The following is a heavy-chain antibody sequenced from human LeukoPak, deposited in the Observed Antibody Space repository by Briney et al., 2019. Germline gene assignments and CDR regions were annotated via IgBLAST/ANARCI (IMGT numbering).Heavy chain of an antibody. CDR1: RLTFSRYS. D-gene: IGHD6-13*01. Sequence: GGSLRLSCAASRLTFSRYSMNWVRQAPGKGLEWVSSISSGSSYIYYADSVKGRFTISRDNAKNSLYLQMNSLRAEDTAVYYCARDRPSSSWYYFDYWGQGTLVTVSS. CDR3: ARDRPSSSWYYFDY. CDR2: ISSGSSYI. J-gene: IGHJ4*02. V-gene: IGHV3-21*01.